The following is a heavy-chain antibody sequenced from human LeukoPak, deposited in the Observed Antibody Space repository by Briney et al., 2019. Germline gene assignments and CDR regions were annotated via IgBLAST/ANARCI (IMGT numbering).Heavy chain of an antibody. CDR2: IYYSGST. CDR1: GGSISSSSYY. Sequence: SETLSLTCTVSGGSISSSSYYWGWIRQPPGKGLEWIGSIYYSGSTYYNPSLKSRVTISVDTSKNQFSLKLSSVTAADTAVYYCARSGVGYYDFWSGYSHENWFDPWGQGTLVTVSS. D-gene: IGHD3-3*01. V-gene: IGHV4-39*01. J-gene: IGHJ5*02. CDR3: ARSGVGYYDFWSGYSHENWFDP.